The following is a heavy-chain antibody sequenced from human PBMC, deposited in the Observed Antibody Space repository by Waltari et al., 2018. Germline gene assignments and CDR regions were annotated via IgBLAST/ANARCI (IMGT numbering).Heavy chain of an antibody. CDR1: GFTFSSYA. D-gene: IGHD6-6*01. V-gene: IGHV3-23*03. Sequence: EVQLLESGGGLVQPGGSLRLSCAASGFTFSSYAMSWVRQAPGKGLEWVSVIYSGGSTYYADSVKGRFTISRDNSKNTLYLQMNSLRAEDTAVYYCAKVQPTYSSSHGNYYYYMDVWGKGTTVTVSS. CDR2: IYSGGST. J-gene: IGHJ6*03. CDR3: AKVQPTYSSSHGNYYYYMDV.